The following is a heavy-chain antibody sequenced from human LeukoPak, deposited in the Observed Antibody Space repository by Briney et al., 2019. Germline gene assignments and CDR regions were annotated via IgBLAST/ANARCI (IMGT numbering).Heavy chain of an antibody. CDR1: GFTFGDYA. CDR2: IRTKAYGGTT. Sequence: PGGSLRLSCTASGFTFGDYARSWVRQAPGKGLEWVGFIRTKAYGGTTEYAASVKGRFTISRDDSKSIVYLQMNSLKTEDTAVYYCARELSGSYYDFDYWGQGTLVTVSS. J-gene: IGHJ4*02. D-gene: IGHD1-26*01. CDR3: ARELSGSYYDFDY. V-gene: IGHV3-49*04.